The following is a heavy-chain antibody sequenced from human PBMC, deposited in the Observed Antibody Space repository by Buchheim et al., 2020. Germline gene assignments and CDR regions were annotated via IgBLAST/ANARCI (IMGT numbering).Heavy chain of an antibody. Sequence: EVQLLESGGGLVQPGGSLRLSCAASGFTFSSYAMSWVRQAPGKGLEWVSAISGSGGSTYYADSVKGRFTISRGTSKTNPDSQMNSLRAEDTAVYYCAKISITGTLWFDPWGQGTL. J-gene: IGHJ5*02. CDR2: ISGSGGST. D-gene: IGHD1-7*01. CDR3: AKISITGTLWFDP. CDR1: GFTFSSYA. V-gene: IGHV3-23*01.